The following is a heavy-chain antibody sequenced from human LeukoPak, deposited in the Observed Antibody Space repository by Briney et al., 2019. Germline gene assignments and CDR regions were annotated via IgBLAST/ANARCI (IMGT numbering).Heavy chain of an antibody. J-gene: IGHJ4*02. Sequence: GESLKISCKGSGYSFSTYWINWVRQMPGKGLEWMGVIYPGDSHTRYSPSFQGQVTISADKSISTAFLQWSSLKASDTAMYYCARHLSGSYSGYYFDYWGQGTLVTVSS. CDR3: ARHLSGSYSGYYFDY. V-gene: IGHV5-51*01. CDR2: IYPGDSHT. D-gene: IGHD1-26*01. CDR1: GYSFSTYW.